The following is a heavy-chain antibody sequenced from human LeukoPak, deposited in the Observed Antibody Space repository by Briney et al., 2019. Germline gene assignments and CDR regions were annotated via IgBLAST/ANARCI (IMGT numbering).Heavy chain of an antibody. Sequence: GRSLRLSCAASGFTFSSYGMHWVRQAPGKGLEWVAVIWYDGGNKYYADSVKGRFTISRDNSKNTLYLQMNSLRGEDTAVYYCAKLTRGFCSSTACPNWFDPWGQGTLVTVSS. J-gene: IGHJ5*02. CDR3: AKLTRGFCSSTACPNWFDP. CDR1: GFTFSSYG. V-gene: IGHV3-33*06. CDR2: IWYDGGNK. D-gene: IGHD2-2*01.